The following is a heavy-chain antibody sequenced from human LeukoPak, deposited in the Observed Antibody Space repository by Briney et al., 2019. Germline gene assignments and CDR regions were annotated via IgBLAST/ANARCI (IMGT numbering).Heavy chain of an antibody. Sequence: GGSLRLSCAPSVLTLSNYSRNGVRQAPGKGREWVSSISISISYIYYPHPVKGRFTISRDNAKNSLYLQMNSLRAEDTAVYYCARSRGYCSSTSCYYFDYWGQGTLVTVLS. J-gene: IGHJ4*02. CDR2: ISISISYI. CDR1: VLTLSNYS. D-gene: IGHD2-2*01. CDR3: ARSRGYCSSTSCYYFDY. V-gene: IGHV3-21*01.